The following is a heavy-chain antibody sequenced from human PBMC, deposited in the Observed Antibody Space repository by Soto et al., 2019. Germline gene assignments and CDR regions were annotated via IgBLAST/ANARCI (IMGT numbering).Heavy chain of an antibody. D-gene: IGHD3-10*01. CDR2: IIPIFGTA. V-gene: IGHV1-69*13. J-gene: IGHJ4*02. Sequence: SVKVSCKASGGTFSSYAISWVRQAPGQGLEWMGGIIPIFGTANYAQKFQGRVTITADESTSTAYMELSSLRSEDTAAYYCARDRMVRGVPLYYFDYWGQGTLVTVSS. CDR3: ARDRMVRGVPLYYFDY. CDR1: GGTFSSYA.